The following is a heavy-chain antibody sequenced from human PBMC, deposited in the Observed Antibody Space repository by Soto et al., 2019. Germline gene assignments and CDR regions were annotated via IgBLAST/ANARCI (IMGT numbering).Heavy chain of an antibody. CDR2: INHTAAT. V-gene: IGHV4-34*01. J-gene: IGHJ4*02. Sequence: SETLSLTCAVYGGSFSGYYWSWVRQSPGKGLEWIGDINHTAATNSNPSLRPRVVISIDTSKTQFSLNLTAVTAADTAFYYCAREVGYYSARRRNLYFNYWGPGTLVTVS. D-gene: IGHD2-15*01. CDR1: GGSFSGYY. CDR3: AREVGYYSARRRNLYFNY.